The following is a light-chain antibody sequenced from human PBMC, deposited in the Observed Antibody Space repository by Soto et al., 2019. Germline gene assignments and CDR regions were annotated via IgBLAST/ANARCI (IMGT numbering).Light chain of an antibody. Sequence: EIVLTQSPGTLSLSPGERATLSCRASQSVSSSYLVWYQQKPGQAPRLLIYGASSRATGIPDLFSGSGFGTDFILTISRLEPEDFAVYYCQQYGDSPYTFGQGTNLEI. V-gene: IGKV3-20*01. CDR2: GAS. J-gene: IGKJ2*01. CDR1: QSVSSSY. CDR3: QQYGDSPYT.